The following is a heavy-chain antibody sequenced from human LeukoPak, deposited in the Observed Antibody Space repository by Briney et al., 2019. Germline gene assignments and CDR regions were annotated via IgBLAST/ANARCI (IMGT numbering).Heavy chain of an antibody. D-gene: IGHD6-13*01. CDR2: INTNTGNP. J-gene: IGHJ4*02. CDR3: NRPVYNSSSLYFDY. V-gene: IGHV7-4-1*02. Sequence: ASVKVSCNASGYTFTSYAMNWVRQAPGQGLEWMGWINTNTGNPTYAQGFTGRFVFSLDTSVSTAYLQISSLKAEDTAVYYCNRPVYNSSSLYFDYWGQGTLVTVSS. CDR1: GYTFTSYA.